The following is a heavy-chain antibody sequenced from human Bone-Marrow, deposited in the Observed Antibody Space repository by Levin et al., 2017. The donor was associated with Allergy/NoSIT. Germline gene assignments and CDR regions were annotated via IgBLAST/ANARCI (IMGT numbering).Heavy chain of an antibody. D-gene: IGHD5-24*01. CDR1: GVSIPSGNYY. CDR2: IYTSGNT. Sequence: SQTLSLTCPVSGVSIPSGNYYWGWIRQPAGKGLEWIGHIYTSGNTNYNPSLKSRVTISVDTSKNQFSLKLRSVTAADTAVYYCARVLQYYYYYMDVWGKGTTVTVSS. CDR3: ARVLQYYYYYMDV. V-gene: IGHV4-61*09. J-gene: IGHJ6*03.